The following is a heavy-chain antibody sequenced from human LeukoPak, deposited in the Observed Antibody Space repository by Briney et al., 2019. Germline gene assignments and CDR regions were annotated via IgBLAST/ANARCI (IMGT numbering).Heavy chain of an antibody. CDR2: IYHSGST. CDR1: GGSISSSNW. V-gene: IGHV4-4*02. Sequence: PSETLSLTCAVSGGSISSSNWWSWVRQPPGKGLEWIGEIYHSGSTNYNPSLKSRVTISVDKSKNQFSLKLSSVTAADTAVYYCARAHYDILTGYPRGFDYWGQGTLVTVSS. D-gene: IGHD3-9*01. CDR3: ARAHYDILTGYPRGFDY. J-gene: IGHJ4*02.